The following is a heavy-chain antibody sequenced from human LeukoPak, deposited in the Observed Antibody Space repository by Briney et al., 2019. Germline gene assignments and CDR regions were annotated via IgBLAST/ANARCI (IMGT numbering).Heavy chain of an antibody. CDR2: IYYSGST. J-gene: IGHJ4*02. D-gene: IGHD3-9*01. V-gene: IGHV4-39*07. CDR1: GGSISSSSYY. Sequence: SETLSLTCTVSGGSISSSSYYWGWIRQPPGKGLEWIGSIYYSGSTYYNPSLKSRVTISVDTSKNQFSLKLSSVTAADTAVYYCARAIDILTGYYSIDYWGQGTLVTVSS. CDR3: ARAIDILTGYYSIDY.